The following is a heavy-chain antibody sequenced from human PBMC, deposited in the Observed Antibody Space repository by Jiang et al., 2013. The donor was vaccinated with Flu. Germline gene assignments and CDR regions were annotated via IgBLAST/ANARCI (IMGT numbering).Heavy chain of an antibody. CDR1: GFSLSTSGMC. CDR3: ARINQASRSHLFGQLLLPNAFDI. V-gene: IGHV2-70*01. CDR2: IDWDDDK. D-gene: IGHD3-10*02. Sequence: KPTQTLTLTCTFSGFSLSTSGMCVSWIRQPPGKALEWLALIDWDDDKYYSTSLKTRLTISKDTSKNQVVLIMTNMDPVDTATYFCARINQASRSHLFGQLLLPNAFDIWGQGTMVTVSS. J-gene: IGHJ3*02.